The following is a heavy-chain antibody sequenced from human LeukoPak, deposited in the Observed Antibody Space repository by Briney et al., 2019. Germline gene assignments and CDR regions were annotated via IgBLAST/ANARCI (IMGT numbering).Heavy chain of an antibody. D-gene: IGHD2-2*01. V-gene: IGHV3-30*18. J-gene: IGHJ4*02. CDR1: GVTLSSYA. Sequence: GGSLRLSCAASGVTLSSYAMSWARQAPGKGLEWVAVISYDGSNKYYADSVKGRFTISRDNSKNTLYLQMNSLRAEDTAVYYCAKGGTSLTIDYWGQGTLVTVSS. CDR3: AKGGTSLTIDY. CDR2: ISYDGSNK.